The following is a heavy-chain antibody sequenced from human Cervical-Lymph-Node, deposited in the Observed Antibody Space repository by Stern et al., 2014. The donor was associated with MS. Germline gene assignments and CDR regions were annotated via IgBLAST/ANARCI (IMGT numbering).Heavy chain of an antibody. J-gene: IGHJ5*02. V-gene: IGHV1-8*01. CDR2: VNPYSGNR. Sequence: VQLVESGAEVKKPGAAVKVSCKASGYTFSSYDINWVRQATGQGLEWMGRVNPYSGNRAYAQEFQGRVNMTTDTSETTAYMELSSLRSEDTAVYFCARGSYCSGGTCFRNWFDPWGQGTLVTVSS. D-gene: IGHD2-15*01. CDR1: GYTFSSYD. CDR3: ARGSYCSGGTCFRNWFDP.